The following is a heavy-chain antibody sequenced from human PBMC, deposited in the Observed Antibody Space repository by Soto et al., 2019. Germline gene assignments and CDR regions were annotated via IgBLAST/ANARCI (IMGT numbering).Heavy chain of an antibody. CDR3: AHRVALGGNWNGGSFDF. V-gene: IGHV2-5*02. D-gene: IGHD1-1*01. Sequence: QITLKESGPTRVRPTQPLTLTCTFSGFSLSTHGVGVGWIRQPPGKALEGLALIYWDDDKRYTSSLKNRLTVTKATSKNQVVLTMTNMHPEYTATYYCAHRVALGGNWNGGSFDFWGPGALVTVSS. CDR2: IYWDDDK. CDR1: GFSLSTHGVG. J-gene: IGHJ4*02.